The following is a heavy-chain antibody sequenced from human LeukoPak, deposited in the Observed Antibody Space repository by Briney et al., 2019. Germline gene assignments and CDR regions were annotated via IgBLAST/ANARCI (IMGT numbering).Heavy chain of an antibody. CDR1: GGSFSGYY. CDR3: ARGYGGNSPFDY. CDR2: INHSGST. Sequence: SETLSLTCAVYGGSFSGYYWGWIRQPPGKGLEWIGEINHSGSTNYNPSLKSRVTISVDTSKNQFSLKLSSVTAADTAVYYCARGYGGNSPFDYWGQGTLVTVSS. D-gene: IGHD4-23*01. J-gene: IGHJ4*02. V-gene: IGHV4-34*01.